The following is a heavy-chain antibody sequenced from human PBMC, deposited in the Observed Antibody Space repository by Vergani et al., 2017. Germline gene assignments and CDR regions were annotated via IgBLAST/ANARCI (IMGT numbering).Heavy chain of an antibody. Sequence: EVQLVESGGGLVKPGGSLRLSCAASGFTFSSYSMNWVRQAPGKGLEWVSSISSSSSYIYYADSVKGRFTISRDNAKNSLYLQMNSLRAEDTAVYYCARDGTPPDHAFDIWGQGTMVTVSS. CDR3: ARDGTPPDHAFDI. V-gene: IGHV3-21*01. CDR2: ISSSSSYI. D-gene: IGHD2-15*01. CDR1: GFTFSSYS. J-gene: IGHJ3*02.